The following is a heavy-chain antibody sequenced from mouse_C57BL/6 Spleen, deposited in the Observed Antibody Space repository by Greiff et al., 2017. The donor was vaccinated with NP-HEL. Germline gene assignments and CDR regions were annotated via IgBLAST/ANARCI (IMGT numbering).Heavy chain of an antibody. CDR3: AREEYGHSAMGY. J-gene: IGHJ4*01. D-gene: IGHD2-10*02. CDR2: IDPSDSYT. CDR1: GYTFTSYW. V-gene: IGHV1-59*01. Sequence: VQLQQPGAELVRPGTSVKLSCKASGYTFTSYWMHWVKQRPGQGLEWIGVIDPSDSYTNYNQKFKGKATLTVDTSSSTAYMQLSSLTSEDSAVYYCAREEYGHSAMGYWGQGTSVTVSS.